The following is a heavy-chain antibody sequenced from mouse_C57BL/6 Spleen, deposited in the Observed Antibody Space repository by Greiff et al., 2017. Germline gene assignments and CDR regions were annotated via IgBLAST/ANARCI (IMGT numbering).Heavy chain of an antibody. J-gene: IGHJ4*01. Sequence: VQLKESGPELVKPGASVKISCKASGYSFTDYNMNWVKQSNGKSLEWIGVINPNYGTTSYNQKFKGKATLTVDQSSSTAYMQLNILTSEDSAVYYWARCRTGTEAYAMDYWGRGTSVTVSS. CDR3: ARCRTGTEAYAMDY. CDR2: INPNYGTT. CDR1: GYSFTDYN. D-gene: IGHD4-1*01. V-gene: IGHV1-39*01.